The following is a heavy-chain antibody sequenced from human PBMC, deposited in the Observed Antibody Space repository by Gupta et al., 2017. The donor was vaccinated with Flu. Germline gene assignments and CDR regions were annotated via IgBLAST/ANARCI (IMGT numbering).Heavy chain of an antibody. D-gene: IGHD4-17*01. Sequence: QVQLVESGGGVVQPGRSLRLSCATSGFTFSSSGMHWVRQAPGKGLEWVAVISNDGSNKYYADACKGRFTISRDNSKNTLYLQMNRLRAEDPAVYYCAKALTVTQRGYFDYWGQGTLVTVSS. CDR3: AKALTVTQRGYFDY. CDR1: GFTFSSSG. CDR2: ISNDGSNK. V-gene: IGHV3-30*18. J-gene: IGHJ4*02.